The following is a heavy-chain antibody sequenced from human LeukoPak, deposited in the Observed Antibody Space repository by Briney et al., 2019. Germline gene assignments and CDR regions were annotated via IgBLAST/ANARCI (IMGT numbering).Heavy chain of an antibody. CDR2: IIPIFGKA. CDR1: GGTFSSYA. D-gene: IGHD2-2*01. V-gene: IGHV1-69*06. CDR3: ARYLIYCSSTSCTRGNFDY. J-gene: IGHJ4*02. Sequence: SVKVSCKASGGTFSSYAISWVRQAPGQGLEWMGGIIPIFGKANYAQKFQGRVTITADKSTSTAYMELSSLRSEDTAVYYCARYLIYCSSTSCTRGNFDYWGQGTLVTVSS.